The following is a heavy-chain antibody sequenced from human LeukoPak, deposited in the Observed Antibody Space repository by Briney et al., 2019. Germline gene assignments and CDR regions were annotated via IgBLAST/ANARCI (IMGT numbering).Heavy chain of an antibody. V-gene: IGHV3-21*01. CDR3: VREFGLGVILD. Sequence: KSGGSLRLSCAASGLALSSYSMNWVRQAPGKGLEWVSHISSGSNYIYYSDSVKGPFTIARDNAKNSLFLQMNSLRAEDTAVYYCVREFGLGVILDWGQGTLVTVSS. CDR1: GLALSSYS. CDR2: ISSGSNYI. D-gene: IGHD3/OR15-3a*01. J-gene: IGHJ4*02.